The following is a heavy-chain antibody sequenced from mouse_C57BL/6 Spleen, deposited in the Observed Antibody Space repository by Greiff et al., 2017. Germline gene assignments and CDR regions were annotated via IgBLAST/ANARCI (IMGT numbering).Heavy chain of an antibody. V-gene: IGHV1-55*01. CDR3: ARDGEYDTFAY. D-gene: IGHD2-4*01. CDR1: GYTFTSYW. CDR2: IYPGSGST. Sequence: QVQLQQPGAELVKPGASVQMSCKASGYTFTSYWITWVKQRPGQGLAWIGDIYPGSGSTNYNKKFQSKATLTVDTSSSTAYMQLSSLTAEDSAVYYWARDGEYDTFAYWGQGTLVTVSA. J-gene: IGHJ3*01.